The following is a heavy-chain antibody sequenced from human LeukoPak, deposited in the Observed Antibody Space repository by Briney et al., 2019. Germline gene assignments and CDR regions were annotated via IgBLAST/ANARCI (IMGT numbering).Heavy chain of an antibody. V-gene: IGHV3-30*18. Sequence: GASLRLSCAAAGFTFSNYGMHWVRQAPGRGLEWVAAISYDGSNKYYADSVKGRFTISRDNSKNTLYLQVNSLRVGETAVFYCAKDPRWQLLPEYYFDYWGQGTLVTVSS. CDR3: AKDPRWQLLPEYYFDY. CDR2: ISYDGSNK. J-gene: IGHJ4*02. CDR1: GFTFSNYG. D-gene: IGHD1-26*01.